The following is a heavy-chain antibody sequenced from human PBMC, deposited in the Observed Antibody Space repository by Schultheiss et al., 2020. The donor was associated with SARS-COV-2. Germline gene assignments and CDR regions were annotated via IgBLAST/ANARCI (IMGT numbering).Heavy chain of an antibody. CDR3: AREASYGVSGYYYYYGMDV. CDR2: IKQDGSEK. CDR1: GFTFSSYW. V-gene: IGHV3-7*01. D-gene: IGHD3-10*01. Sequence: SCAASGFTFSSYWMSWVRQAPGKGLEWVANIKQDGSEKYYVDSVKGRFTISRDNAKNSLYLQMNSLRAEDTAVYYCAREASYGVSGYYYYYGMDVWGQGTTVTVSS. J-gene: IGHJ6*02.